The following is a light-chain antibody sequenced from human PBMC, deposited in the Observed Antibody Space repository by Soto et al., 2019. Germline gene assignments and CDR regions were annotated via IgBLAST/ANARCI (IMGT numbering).Light chain of an antibody. V-gene: IGKV1-27*01. CDR2: AAS. J-gene: IGKJ1*01. CDR3: QRYTSAPWT. CDR1: QGISNY. Sequence: DIQMTQSPSSLSASVGDRVTITCRASQGISNYLAWYQQKPGKVPKLLIYAASTLQSGVPSRFSGSGSGTDFTLTISIPQPEDVATSYCQRYTSAPWTFGQGTKVEIK.